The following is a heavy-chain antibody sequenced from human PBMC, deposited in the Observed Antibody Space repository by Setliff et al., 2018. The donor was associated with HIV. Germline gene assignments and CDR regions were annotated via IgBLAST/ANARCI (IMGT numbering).Heavy chain of an antibody. D-gene: IGHD3-22*01. J-gene: IGHJ4*02. CDR1: GGSISNYY. CDR2: VYHIGTT. CDR3: AREVPGDSSGYYTDY. Sequence: SETLSLTCTVSGGSISNYYWSWIRQPPGRGLEWIGYVYHIGTTNYNASFNSRLTISIDTSRSQFSLRLSSVTAADTAVYYCAREVPGDSSGYYTDYWGQGTLVTVSS. V-gene: IGHV4-59*01.